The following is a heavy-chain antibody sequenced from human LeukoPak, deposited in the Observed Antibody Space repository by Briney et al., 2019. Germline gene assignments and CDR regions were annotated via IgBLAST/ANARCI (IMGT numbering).Heavy chain of an antibody. CDR1: GGSINSNNYF. CDR3: ARRSSSSGYYYYMDV. CDR2: ISYSGST. Sequence: PSETLSLTCTVSGGSINSNNYFWGWFRQPPGKGLEWIGSISYSGSTYYNPSVQSRVTISEDTSRNQFFLKLTSLTAADTAVFYCARRSSSSGYYYYMDVWGKGTTVTVSS. V-gene: IGHV4-39*01. J-gene: IGHJ6*03. D-gene: IGHD6-6*01.